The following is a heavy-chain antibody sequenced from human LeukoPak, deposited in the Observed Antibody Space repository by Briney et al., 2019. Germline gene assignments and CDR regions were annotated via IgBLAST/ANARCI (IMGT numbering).Heavy chain of an antibody. CDR3: ATTGTNLTAYYDILTGVGMDV. CDR1: GGTFSSYA. CDR2: IIPIFGTA. Sequence: GASVKVSCKASGGTFSSYAISWVRQAPGQGLEWVGGIIPIFGTANYAQKFQGRVTITADESTSTAYMELSSLRSEDTAVYYCATTGTNLTAYYDILTGVGMDVWGQGTTVTVSS. D-gene: IGHD3-9*01. J-gene: IGHJ6*02. V-gene: IGHV1-69*13.